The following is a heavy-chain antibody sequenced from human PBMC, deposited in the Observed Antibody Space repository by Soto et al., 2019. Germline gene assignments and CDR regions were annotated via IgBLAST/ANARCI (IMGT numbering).Heavy chain of an antibody. J-gene: IGHJ4*02. V-gene: IGHV4-59*08. D-gene: IGHD5-12*01. CDR2: IYYAGST. CDR3: ARRVVARDTFDY. CDR1: GGTLSTYC. Sequence: PPEALCLRSTGSGGTLSTYCWSLSRQPPGRGIEWIGFIYYAGSTKYNPSLNSRVTISVDTSKNQFSLTVTSVTAADTAVYFCARRVVARDTFDYWGQGSLVPVSS.